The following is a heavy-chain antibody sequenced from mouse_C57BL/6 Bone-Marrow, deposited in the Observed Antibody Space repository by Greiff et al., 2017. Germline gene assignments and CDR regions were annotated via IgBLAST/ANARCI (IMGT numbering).Heavy chain of an antibody. CDR1: GFNIKDDY. Sequence: EVQLQQSGAELVRPGASVKLSCTASGFNIKDDYMLWVKQRPEQGLEWIGCIDPENGDTEYASKFQGKATITADTSSNTAYLQLSSLTSEDTAVYYCTTEGHSYYFDNWGQGTTLTVSS. J-gene: IGHJ2*01. V-gene: IGHV14-4*01. CDR3: TTEGHSYYFDN. CDR2: IDPENGDT.